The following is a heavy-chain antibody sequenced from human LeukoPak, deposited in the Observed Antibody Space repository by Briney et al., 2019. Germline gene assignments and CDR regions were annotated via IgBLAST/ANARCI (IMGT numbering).Heavy chain of an antibody. CDR3: ARDFSTYYDSSSFYGDSCFDY. Sequence: GASVKVSCKASGYTFTGYYMHWVRQAPGQGLEWMGWINPNSGGTNYAQKFQGRVTMTRDTSISTAYMELSRLRSDDTAVYYCARDFSTYYDSSSFYGDSCFDYWGQGILVTVSS. CDR2: INPNSGGT. CDR1: GYTFTGYY. D-gene: IGHD3-22*01. J-gene: IGHJ4*02. V-gene: IGHV1-2*02.